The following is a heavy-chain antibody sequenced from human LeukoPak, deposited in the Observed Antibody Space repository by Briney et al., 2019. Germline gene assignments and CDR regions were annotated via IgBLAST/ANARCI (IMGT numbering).Heavy chain of an antibody. Sequence: GGSLRLSCAASGFTFDDYAMHWVRQAPGKGLEWVSGISWNSGSIGYADSVKGRFTISRDNAKNSLYLQMNSLRAEDTALYYCAAKYYYDSSGYYSDYWGQGTLLTVSS. J-gene: IGHJ4*02. CDR3: AAKYYYDSSGYYSDY. CDR2: ISWNSGSI. D-gene: IGHD3-22*01. V-gene: IGHV3-9*01. CDR1: GFTFDDYA.